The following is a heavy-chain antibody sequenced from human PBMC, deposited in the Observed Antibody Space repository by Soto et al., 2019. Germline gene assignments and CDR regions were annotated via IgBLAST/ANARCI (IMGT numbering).Heavy chain of an antibody. CDR3: AKSSQSTVTTLDY. D-gene: IGHD4-17*01. Sequence: SDTLSLTCTVSGVSISSCGYYWSWIRQHPGKGLEWIGYIYYSGSTYYNPSLKSRVTISVDTSKNQFSLKLSSVTAADTAVYYSAKSSQSTVTTLDYWGQGTLVT. CDR1: GVSISSCGYY. J-gene: IGHJ4*02. CDR2: IYYSGST. V-gene: IGHV4-31*03.